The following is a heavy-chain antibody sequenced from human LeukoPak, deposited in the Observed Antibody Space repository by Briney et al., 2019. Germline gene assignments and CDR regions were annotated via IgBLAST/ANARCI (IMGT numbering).Heavy chain of an antibody. CDR2: ISAYNGNT. V-gene: IGHV1-18*01. CDR3: ARDLGGAGIAVAGLRNY. Sequence: ASVKVSCKASGYTFTSYGISWVRQAPGQGLEWMGWISAYNGNTNYARKLQGRVTMTTDTSTSTAYMELRSLRSDDTAVYYCARDLGGAGIAVAGLRNYWGQGTLVTVSS. CDR1: GYTFTSYG. J-gene: IGHJ4*02. D-gene: IGHD6-19*01.